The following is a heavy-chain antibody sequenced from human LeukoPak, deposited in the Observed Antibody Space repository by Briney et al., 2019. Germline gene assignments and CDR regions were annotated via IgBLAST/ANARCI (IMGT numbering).Heavy chain of an antibody. CDR2: IIPIFGTA. V-gene: IGHV1-69*05. Sequence: ASVKVSCKASGGTFSSYAISWVRQAPGQGLEWMGGIIPIFGTANYAQKFQGSVTITTDESTSTAYMELSSLRSEDTAVYYCARGRIRGVVPAAINYYYMDVWGKGTTVTVSS. J-gene: IGHJ6*03. D-gene: IGHD2-2*01. CDR3: ARGRIRGVVPAAINYYYMDV. CDR1: GGTFSSYA.